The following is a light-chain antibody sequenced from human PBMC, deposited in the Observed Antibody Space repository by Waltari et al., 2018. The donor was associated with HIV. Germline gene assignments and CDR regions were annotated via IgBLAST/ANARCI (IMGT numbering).Light chain of an antibody. CDR1: SSDVGSYHL. V-gene: IGLV2-23*02. CDR3: CSSAGDSTYF. CDR2: EVS. J-gene: IGLJ1*01. Sequence: QSALTQPASVSGSPGQSITIPCTGTSSDVGSYHLVSWYQQYPGKAPKLLISEVSKRPSGVSSRFSGSKSGYTASLTISGLQAEDEADYYCCSSAGDSTYFFGTGTKVTVL.